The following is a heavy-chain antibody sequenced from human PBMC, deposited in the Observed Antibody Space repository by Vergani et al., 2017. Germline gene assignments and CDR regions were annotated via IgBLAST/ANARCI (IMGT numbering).Heavy chain of an antibody. V-gene: IGHV3-30*02. CDR1: GFTFSHYS. J-gene: IGHJ1*01. Sequence: VQMVESGGGLVKPGGSLRLSCVASGFTFSHYSMHWVRQAPGKGLEWVAFIRYDGTKRFYGDSVKGRFTVSRDNSQTTVFLQMNSLRADDSAVYYCTKAGQYDSDNFHDSWGQGALVTVAS. CDR3: TKAGQYDSDNFHDS. D-gene: IGHD3-22*01. CDR2: IRYDGTKR.